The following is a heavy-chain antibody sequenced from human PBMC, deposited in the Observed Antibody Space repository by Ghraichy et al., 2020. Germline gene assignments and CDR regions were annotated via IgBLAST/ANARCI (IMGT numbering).Heavy chain of an antibody. CDR1: GGSISSSSYY. CDR2: IYYSGST. V-gene: IGHV4-39*01. J-gene: IGHJ5*02. D-gene: IGHD2-15*01. Sequence: SQTLSLTCTVSGGSISSSSYYWGWIRQPPGKGLEWIGSIYYSGSTYYNPSLKSRVTISVDTSKNQFSLKLSSVTAADTAVYYCARRKGYCSGGSCLGGWFDPWGQGTLVTVPS. CDR3: ARRKGYCSGGSCLGGWFDP.